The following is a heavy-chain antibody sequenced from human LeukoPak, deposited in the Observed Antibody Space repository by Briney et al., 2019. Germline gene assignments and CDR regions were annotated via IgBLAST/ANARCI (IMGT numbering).Heavy chain of an antibody. J-gene: IGHJ6*02. CDR2: IYYSGST. D-gene: IGHD1-26*01. V-gene: IGHV4-59*01. CDR1: GGSISSYY. Sequence: PSETLSLTCTVSGGSISSYYWSWIRQPPGKGLEWIGYIYYSGSTNYNPSLKSRVTISVDTSKNQVSLKLSSVTAADTAVYYCARARASGSYGYYGMDVWGQGTTVTVSS. CDR3: ARARASGSYGYYGMDV.